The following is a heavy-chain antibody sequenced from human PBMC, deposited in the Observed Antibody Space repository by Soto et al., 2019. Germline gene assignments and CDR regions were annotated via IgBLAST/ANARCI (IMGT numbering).Heavy chain of an antibody. CDR2: IYNSGTT. J-gene: IGHJ4*02. Sequence: QVQLQESGPGLVKPSETLSLTCTVSGGSITRGGYYWSWIRQHPGKGLEWIGYIYNSGTTYYNPSLKSRVTISVDTAKNQFSLELTSGAAADTAVYYCASEPAPGGQGTLVTVSS. CDR3: ASEPAP. V-gene: IGHV4-31*03. CDR1: GGSITRGGYY.